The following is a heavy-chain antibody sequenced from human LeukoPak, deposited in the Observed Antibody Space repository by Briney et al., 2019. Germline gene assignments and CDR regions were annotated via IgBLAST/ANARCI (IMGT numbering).Heavy chain of an antibody. Sequence: GGSLRLSCAASGFTFSSYAMSWVRQVPGKGLEWVSIISGSGGITYYADSVKGRFTISRDNSKNTLYLQMNSLRPEDTAVYYCAKGLTNLGDDWGQGTLVTVSS. J-gene: IGHJ4*02. CDR3: AKGLTNLGDD. D-gene: IGHD3-9*01. V-gene: IGHV3-23*01. CDR2: ISGSGGIT. CDR1: GFTFSSYA.